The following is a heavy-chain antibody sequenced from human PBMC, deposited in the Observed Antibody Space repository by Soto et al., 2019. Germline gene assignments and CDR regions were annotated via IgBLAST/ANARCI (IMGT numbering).Heavy chain of an antibody. CDR3: ARERAIAAAGWFDP. CDR1: GGSISSYY. J-gene: IGHJ5*02. V-gene: IGHV4-59*01. D-gene: IGHD6-13*01. Sequence: SETLSLTCTVSGGSISSYYWSWIRQPPGKGLEWIGYIYYSGSTNYNPSLKSRVTISVDTSKNQFSLKLSSVTAADTAVYYCARERAIAAAGWFDPWGQGTLVTVSS. CDR2: IYYSGST.